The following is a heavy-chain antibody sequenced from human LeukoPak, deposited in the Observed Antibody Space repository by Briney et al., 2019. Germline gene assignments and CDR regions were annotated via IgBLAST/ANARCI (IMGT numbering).Heavy chain of an antibody. CDR2: TYSGGST. V-gene: IGHV3-66*02. CDR1: GFTHSSNY. Sequence: GGSLRLSCAASGFTHSSNYMSWVRQAPGKGLEWVSVTYSGGSTYYADSVKGRFTISRDNSKNTLYLQINSLRAEDTAVYYCARASISTDFWSGYYTGIGYYYYYMDVWGKGTTVTVSS. D-gene: IGHD3-3*01. CDR3: ARASISTDFWSGYYTGIGYYYYYMDV. J-gene: IGHJ6*03.